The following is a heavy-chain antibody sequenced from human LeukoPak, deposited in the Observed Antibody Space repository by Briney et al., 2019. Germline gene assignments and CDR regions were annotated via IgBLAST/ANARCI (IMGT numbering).Heavy chain of an antibody. CDR3: ARSDIYGDYGGLDF. V-gene: IGHV1-46*01. Sequence: GASVKVSCKASGYIFTNYYIHWVRQAPGRGLEWMGIINLSGGTTIYAQDFQGRGTMTRDMSTSTVYMELSSLRSEDTAIFYCARSDIYGDYGGLDFWGQGTLVTASS. D-gene: IGHD4-17*01. CDR1: GYIFTNYY. CDR2: INLSGGTT. J-gene: IGHJ4*02.